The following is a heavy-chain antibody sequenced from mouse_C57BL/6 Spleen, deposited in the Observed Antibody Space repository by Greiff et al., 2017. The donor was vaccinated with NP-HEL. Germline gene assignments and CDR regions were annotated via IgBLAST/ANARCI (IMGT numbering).Heavy chain of an antibody. CDR3: ASYYYGYFDY. V-gene: IGHV5-17*01. CDR2: ISSGSSTI. D-gene: IGHD1-1*01. Sequence: EVMLVESGGGLVKPGGSLKLSCAASGFTFSDYGMHWVRQAPEKGLEWVAYISSGSSTIYYADTVKGRFTISRDNAKNTLFLQMTSLRSEDTAMYYCASYYYGYFDYWGQGTTLTVSS. CDR1: GFTFSDYG. J-gene: IGHJ2*01.